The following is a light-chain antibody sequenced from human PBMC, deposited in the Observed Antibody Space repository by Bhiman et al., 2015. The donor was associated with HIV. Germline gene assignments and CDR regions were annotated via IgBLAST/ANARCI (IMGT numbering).Light chain of an antibody. CDR1: SSNIGAGYD. V-gene: IGLV1-40*01. CDR3: QSYDSSLSGRV. J-gene: IGLJ3*02. Sequence: QLVLTQPPSASGTPGQRVTISCSGSSSNIGAGYDVHWFQQLPGTAPKLLIYGNSIRPSGVPDRFSGSKSGTSASLAITGLQAEDEADYYCQSYDSSLSGRVFGGGTKLTVL. CDR2: GNS.